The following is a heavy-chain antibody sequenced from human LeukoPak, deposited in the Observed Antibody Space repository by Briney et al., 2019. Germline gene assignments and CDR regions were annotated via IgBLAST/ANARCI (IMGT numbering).Heavy chain of an antibody. D-gene: IGHD1-1*01. CDR2: INHSGST. Sequence: SETLSLTCTVYAGSFSGYYWSWIRQPPGKGLEWIGEINHSGSTNYNPSLKSRVTISVDTSKNQFSLKLSSVTAADTAVYYCARVGSPDSWTDYWGEGTLVTVCS. CDR1: AGSFSGYY. CDR3: ARVGSPDSWTDY. V-gene: IGHV4-34*01. J-gene: IGHJ4*02.